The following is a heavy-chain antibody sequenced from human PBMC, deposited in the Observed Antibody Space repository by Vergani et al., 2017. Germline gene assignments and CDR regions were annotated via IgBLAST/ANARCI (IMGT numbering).Heavy chain of an antibody. V-gene: IGHV1-46*01. CDR1: GYTFSNYY. J-gene: IGHJ6*03. Sequence: QVQVVQSGAEVKKSGASVKVSCKTSGYTFSNYYMHWVRQAPGQGLEWMGIINPSGGHTNYAQKFQGRVTMTRDTSTSTVYMELSSLRSEDTAMYYCARSGGSSVYYYYYMDVWGKGTTVTVSS. D-gene: IGHD6-6*01. CDR2: INPSGGHT. CDR3: ARSGGSSVYYYYYMDV.